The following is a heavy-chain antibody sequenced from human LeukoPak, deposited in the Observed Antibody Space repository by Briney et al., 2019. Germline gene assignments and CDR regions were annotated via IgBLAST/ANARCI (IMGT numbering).Heavy chain of an antibody. Sequence: SVKVSCKASGGTFSSYAISWVRQAPGQGLEWMGGIIPIFGTANFAQKFQGRVTITADKSTSTAYMELSSLRSEDTAVYYCARGRPTTSVAAAGVNWFDPWGQGTLVTVSS. V-gene: IGHV1-69*06. CDR2: IIPIFGTA. CDR3: ARGRPTTSVAAAGVNWFDP. J-gene: IGHJ5*02. D-gene: IGHD6-13*01. CDR1: GGTFSSYA.